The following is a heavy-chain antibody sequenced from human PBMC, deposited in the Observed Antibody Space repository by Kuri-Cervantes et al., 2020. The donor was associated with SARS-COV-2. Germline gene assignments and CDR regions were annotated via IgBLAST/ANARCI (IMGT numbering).Heavy chain of an antibody. CDR2: ISAYNGNT. V-gene: IGHV1-18*01. D-gene: IGHD1-20*01. J-gene: IGHJ5*02. CDR1: GYTFTSYG. Sequence: ASVKVSCKASGYTFTSYGISWVRQAPGQGLEWMGWISAYNGNTNYAQKLQGRVTMTADTSTSTAYMELRSLRSDDTAVYYCARGHLANWNNWFDPWGQGTLVTVSS. CDR3: ARGHLANWNNWFDP.